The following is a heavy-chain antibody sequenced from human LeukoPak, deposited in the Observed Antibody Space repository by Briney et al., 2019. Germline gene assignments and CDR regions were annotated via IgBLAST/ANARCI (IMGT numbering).Heavy chain of an antibody. J-gene: IGHJ1*01. CDR3: ARGPALWFGELTNAEYFQH. D-gene: IGHD3-10*01. V-gene: IGHV3-23*01. Sequence: GGSLRLSCAASGFTFSSYAMSWVRQAPGKGLEWVSAISGSGGSTYYADSVKGRFTISRDNSKNTLYLQMNSLRAEDTAVYYCARGPALWFGELTNAEYFQHWGQGTLVTVSS. CDR2: ISGSGGST. CDR1: GFTFSSYA.